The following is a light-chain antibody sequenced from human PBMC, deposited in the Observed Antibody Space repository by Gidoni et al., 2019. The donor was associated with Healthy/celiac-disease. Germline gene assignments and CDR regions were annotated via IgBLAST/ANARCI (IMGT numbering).Light chain of an antibody. J-gene: IGKJ2*01. Sequence: EIVFTQSPATLSLSPGERATLSCRASQSVSSYLAWYQQKPGQAPRLLIYDASNRATGIPARFSGSGSGTDFTLTISSLEPEDCAVYYCQQRSNWPPYTFXQXTKLEIK. CDR3: QQRSNWPPYT. V-gene: IGKV3-11*01. CDR1: QSVSSY. CDR2: DAS.